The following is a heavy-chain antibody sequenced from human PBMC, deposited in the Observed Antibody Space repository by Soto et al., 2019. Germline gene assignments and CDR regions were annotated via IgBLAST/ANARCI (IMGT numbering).Heavy chain of an antibody. D-gene: IGHD3-3*01. CDR1: GGSVSSGSYY. CDR2: IYYSGST. J-gene: IGHJ4*02. CDR3: ASSSEGILFYY. Sequence: SETLSLTCTVSGGSVSSGSYYWILIRQPPGKGLEWIGYIYYSGSTNYNPSLKSRVTISVDTSKNQFSLKLSSVTAADTAVYYCASSSEGILFYYWGLRTLVTVSS. V-gene: IGHV4-61*01.